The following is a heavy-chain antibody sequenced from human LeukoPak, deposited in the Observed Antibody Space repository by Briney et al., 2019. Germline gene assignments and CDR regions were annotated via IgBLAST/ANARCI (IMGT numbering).Heavy chain of an antibody. Sequence: GRSLRLSCAASGFTFSSYAMHWVRQAPGKGLEWVAVISYDGSNKYYADSVKGRFTISRDNSKNTLYLQMNSLRAEDTAVYCCAREDIAIDYWGQGTLVTVSS. J-gene: IGHJ4*02. CDR2: ISYDGSNK. CDR3: AREDIAIDY. D-gene: IGHD2-15*01. CDR1: GFTFSSYA. V-gene: IGHV3-30-3*01.